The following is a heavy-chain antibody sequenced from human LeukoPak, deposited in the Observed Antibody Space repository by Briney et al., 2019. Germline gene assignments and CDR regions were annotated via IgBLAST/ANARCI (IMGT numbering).Heavy chain of an antibody. J-gene: IGHJ4*02. CDR2: ISGSGGGT. CDR1: GFTFSSYA. Sequence: PGGSLRLSCAASGFTFSSYAMSWVRQAPGKGLEWVSAISGSGGGTYYADSVKGRFTISRDNSKNTLYLQMNSLRAEDTAVYYCAKEYYDILTGYVHFDYWGQGTLVTVSS. V-gene: IGHV3-23*01. CDR3: AKEYYDILTGYVHFDY. D-gene: IGHD3-9*01.